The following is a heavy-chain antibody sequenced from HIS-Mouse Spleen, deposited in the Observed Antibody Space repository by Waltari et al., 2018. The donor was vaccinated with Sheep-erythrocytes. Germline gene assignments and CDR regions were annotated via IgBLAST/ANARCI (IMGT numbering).Heavy chain of an antibody. CDR3: ARESGAGSYYNVRDAFDI. CDR2: IYYSGRT. CDR1: GGSISSSSYY. D-gene: IGHD1-26*01. Sequence: QLQLQESGPGLVKPSETLSLTCTVSGGSISSSSYYWGWIRQPPGKGLEWIGSIYYSGRTYYNPSLKGRVTRSVDTSKNQFSLKLSSVTAADTAVYYCARESGAGSYYNVRDAFDIWGQGTMVTVSS. J-gene: IGHJ3*02. V-gene: IGHV4-39*07.